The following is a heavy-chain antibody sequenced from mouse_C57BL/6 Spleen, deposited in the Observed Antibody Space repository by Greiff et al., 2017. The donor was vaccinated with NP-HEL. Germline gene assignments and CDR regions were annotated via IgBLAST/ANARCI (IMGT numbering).Heavy chain of an antibody. J-gene: IGHJ3*01. CDR3: ARSPAQAFAF. CDR1: GYAFSSSW. V-gene: IGHV1-82*01. Sequence: VKLMESGPELVKPGASVKISCKASGYAFSSSWMNWVKQRPGKGLEWIGRIYPGDGDTNYNGKFKGKATLTADKSSSTAYMQLSSLTSEDSAVYFCARSPAQAFAFWGQGTLVTVSA. CDR2: IYPGDGDT. D-gene: IGHD3-2*02.